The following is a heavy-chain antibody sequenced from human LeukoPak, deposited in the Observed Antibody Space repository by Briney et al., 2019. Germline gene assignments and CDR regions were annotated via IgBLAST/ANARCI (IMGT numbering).Heavy chain of an antibody. Sequence: SVKVSCKASGGTLSSYVISWVRQAPGQGLEWMGGIIPFFGTANYPQKFQGRVTITTDESTSTAYMDLSSLRSEDSAVYYCARGRLWATESDFSGYYFDSWGQGTLVTVSS. J-gene: IGHJ4*02. CDR2: IIPFFGTA. CDR3: ARGRLWATESDFSGYYFDS. CDR1: GGTLSSYV. D-gene: IGHD1-26*01. V-gene: IGHV1-69*05.